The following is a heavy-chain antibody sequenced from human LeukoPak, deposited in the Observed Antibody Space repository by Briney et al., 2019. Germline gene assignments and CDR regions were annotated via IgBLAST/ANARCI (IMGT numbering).Heavy chain of an antibody. V-gene: IGHV3-74*01. CDR3: LIGTASDDNQRLFDF. CDR2: ISCDGSHT. D-gene: IGHD6-25*01. J-gene: IGHJ4*02. Sequence: GGSETLLCAASSFTFRRYWMHWVRHAPGKGLVWVLRISCDGSHTSYSVSVKGLFTISRDNAKNTQYLQMNSLRVEDTALYYCLIGTASDDNQRLFDFWGQGTLVTVSS. CDR1: SFTFRRYW.